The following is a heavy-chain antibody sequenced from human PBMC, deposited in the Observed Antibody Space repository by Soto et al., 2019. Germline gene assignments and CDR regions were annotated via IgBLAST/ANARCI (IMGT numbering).Heavy chain of an antibody. CDR2: ISGSGGST. D-gene: IGHD2-2*01. Sequence: PGGSLRLSCAASGFTFSSYAMSWVRQAPGKGLEWVSAISGSGGSTYYADSVKGRFTISRDNSKNTLYLQMNSLRAEDTAVYYCAKDPTTPYIVVVPAATVDWYFDLWGRGTLVTVSS. V-gene: IGHV3-23*01. CDR1: GFTFSSYA. CDR3: AKDPTTPYIVVVPAATVDWYFDL. J-gene: IGHJ2*01.